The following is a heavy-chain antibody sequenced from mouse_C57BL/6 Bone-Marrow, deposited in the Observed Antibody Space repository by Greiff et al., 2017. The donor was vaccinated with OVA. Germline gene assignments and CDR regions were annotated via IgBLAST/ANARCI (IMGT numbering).Heavy chain of an antibody. D-gene: IGHD1-1*01. V-gene: IGHV1-19*01. CDR2: INPYNGGT. CDR3: AREKGGYYYGSSYWYFDV. Sequence: VQLQQSGPVLVKPGASVKMSCKASGYTFTDYYMNWVKQSHGKSLEWIGVINPYNGGTSYNQKFKGKATLTVDKSSSTAYMELNSLTSEDSAVYYCAREKGGYYYGSSYWYFDVWGTGTTVTVSS. CDR1: GYTFTDYY. J-gene: IGHJ1*03.